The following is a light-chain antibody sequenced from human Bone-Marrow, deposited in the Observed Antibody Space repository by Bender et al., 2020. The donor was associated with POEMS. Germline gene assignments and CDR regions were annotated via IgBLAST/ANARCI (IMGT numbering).Light chain of an antibody. V-gene: IGLV2-8*01. CDR3: CSFAGSSTWV. J-gene: IGLJ3*02. CDR2: EGS. CDR1: SSDVGGYNY. Sequence: QSALTQPPSASGSPGQSVTISCTGTSSDVGGYNYVSWYQQHPGEAPKLVIYEGSKRPSGVSNRFSGSKSGNTASLTVSGLQADDEAEYYCCSFAGSSTWVFGGGTKLTVL.